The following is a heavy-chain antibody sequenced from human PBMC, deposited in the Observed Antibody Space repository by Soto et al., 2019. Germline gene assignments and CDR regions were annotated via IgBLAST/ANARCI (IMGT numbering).Heavy chain of an antibody. Sequence: QVQLVQSGAEMKKPGSSVKVSCKASGGTFSSYTISWVRQAPGQGLKWMGRIIPILGIANYAQKFQGRVTITADKSTSTAYMELSSLRSEDTAVYYCAIEYCSSSSCYRDYWGQGTLVTVSS. CDR3: AIEYCSSSSCYRDY. J-gene: IGHJ4*02. CDR1: GGTFSSYT. CDR2: IIPILGIA. D-gene: IGHD2-2*02. V-gene: IGHV1-69*02.